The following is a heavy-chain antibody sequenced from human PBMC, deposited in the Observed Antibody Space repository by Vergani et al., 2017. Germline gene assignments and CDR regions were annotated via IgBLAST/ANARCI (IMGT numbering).Heavy chain of an antibody. CDR1: GYSISSGYY. CDR3: ARGSGGYGWGSYEAWFDP. J-gene: IGHJ5*02. D-gene: IGHD3-16*01. Sequence: QVQLQESGPGLVKPSETLSLTCTVSGYSISSGYYWGWIRQPPGKGLEWIGSIYHSGSTYYNPSLKSRVTISVDTSKNQFSLKLSSVTAADTAVYYCARGSGGYGWGSYEAWFDPWGQGTLVTVSS. V-gene: IGHV4-38-2*02. CDR2: IYHSGST.